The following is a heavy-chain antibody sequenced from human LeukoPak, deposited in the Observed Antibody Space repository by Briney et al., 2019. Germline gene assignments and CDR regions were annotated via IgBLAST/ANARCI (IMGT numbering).Heavy chain of an antibody. CDR2: IYDSGST. Sequence: SETLSLTCTVSGGSISSYYWSWIRQPPGKGLEWIGFIYDSGSTNYNSSLKSRVTISVDTSKNQFSLKLSSVTAADTAVYYCAREAYYYDSSGYYGRYFDYWGQGTLVTVSS. D-gene: IGHD3-22*01. V-gene: IGHV4-59*01. J-gene: IGHJ4*02. CDR3: AREAYYYDSSGYYGRYFDY. CDR1: GGSISSYY.